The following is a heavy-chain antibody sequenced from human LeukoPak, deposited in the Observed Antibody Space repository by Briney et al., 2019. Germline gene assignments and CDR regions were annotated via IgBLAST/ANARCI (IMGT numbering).Heavy chain of an antibody. D-gene: IGHD3/OR15-3a*01. CDR2: IYYTGNT. CDR3: ARQTGSGLFTLP. Sequence: PSETLSLTCTVSGVSISSSNSYWGWIRQPPGTGLEWIGSIYYTGNTYYNASLKSRVTISIDTSNNQISLRLISVTATDTAMYYCARQTGSGLFTLPGGQGTLVTVSS. CDR1: GVSISSSNSY. V-gene: IGHV4-39*01. J-gene: IGHJ4*02.